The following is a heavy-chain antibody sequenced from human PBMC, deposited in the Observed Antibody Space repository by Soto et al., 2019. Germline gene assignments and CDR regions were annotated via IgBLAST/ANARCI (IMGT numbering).Heavy chain of an antibody. CDR2: IIPIFGTA. CDR1: GGTFSSYA. V-gene: IGHV1-69*01. J-gene: IGHJ4*02. CDR3: ASPPSGIAAAGPFDY. D-gene: IGHD6-13*01. Sequence: QVQLVQSGAEVKKPGSSVKVSCKASGGTFSSYAISWVRQAPGQGLEWMGGIIPIFGTANYAQKFQGRVTITADESTSTADMELSSLRSEDTAVYYCASPPSGIAAAGPFDYWGQGTLVTVSS.